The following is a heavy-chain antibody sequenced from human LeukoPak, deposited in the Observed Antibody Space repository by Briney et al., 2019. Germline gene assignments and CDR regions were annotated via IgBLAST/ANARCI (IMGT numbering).Heavy chain of an antibody. CDR2: INWNGGST. J-gene: IGHJ3*02. Sequence: PRGSLRLSCAASGFTFDDYGMSWVRQAPGKGLEWVSGINWNGGSTGYADSVKGRFTISRDNAKNSLYLQMNSLRAEDTALYYCARAGVGIAAAGSDAFDIWGQGTMVTVSS. CDR1: GFTFDDYG. D-gene: IGHD6-13*01. V-gene: IGHV3-20*04. CDR3: ARAGVGIAAAGSDAFDI.